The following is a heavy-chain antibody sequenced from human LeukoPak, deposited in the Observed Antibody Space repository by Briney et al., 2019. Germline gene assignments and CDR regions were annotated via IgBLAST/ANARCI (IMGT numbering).Heavy chain of an antibody. CDR2: IYYSGST. J-gene: IGHJ6*02. D-gene: IGHD6-6*01. Sequence: PSETLSLTCAVYGGSFSGYYWSWIRQPPGKGLEWIGYIYYSGSTNYNPSLKSRVTISVDTSKNQFSLKLSSVTAADTAVYYCARDSRLFGSSPYYYYGMDVWGQGTTVTVSS. CDR3: ARDSRLFGSSPYYYYGMDV. CDR1: GGSFSGYY. V-gene: IGHV4-59*01.